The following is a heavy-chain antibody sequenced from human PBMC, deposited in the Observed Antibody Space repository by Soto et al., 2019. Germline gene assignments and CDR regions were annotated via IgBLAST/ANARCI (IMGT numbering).Heavy chain of an antibody. Sequence: SVKVSCKASGGTFSSSVISWVRKAPGQGLEWMGGIIPIFGTANYAQKFQGRVTITADESTSTAYMELSSLRSEDTAVYYCARVGGSYSYVHFGMDVWGQGTTVTVSS. V-gene: IGHV1-69*13. J-gene: IGHJ6*02. CDR3: ARVGGSYSYVHFGMDV. CDR1: GGTFSSSV. CDR2: IIPIFGTA. D-gene: IGHD1-26*01.